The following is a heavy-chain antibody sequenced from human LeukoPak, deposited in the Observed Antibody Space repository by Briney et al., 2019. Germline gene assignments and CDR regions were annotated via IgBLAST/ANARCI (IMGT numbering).Heavy chain of an antibody. V-gene: IGHV4-34*01. J-gene: IGHJ4*02. Sequence: PSETLSLTCAVYGGSFSGYYRSWIRQPPGKGLEWIAEINHSGSTNYNPSLKSRVTISVDTSKNQFSLKLSSVTAADTAVYYCASLSSIAARRGNAIDYWGQGTLVTVSS. D-gene: IGHD6-6*01. CDR1: GGSFSGYY. CDR3: ASLSSIAARRGNAIDY. CDR2: INHSGST.